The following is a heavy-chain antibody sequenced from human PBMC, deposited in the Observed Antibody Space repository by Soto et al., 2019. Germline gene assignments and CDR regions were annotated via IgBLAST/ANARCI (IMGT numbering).Heavy chain of an antibody. V-gene: IGHV4-38-2*01. J-gene: IGHJ4*02. CDR2: IDYSGRT. Sequence: SETLSLTCSVSGYLISSGYYWGWVRQTPGKGLEWLGSIDYSGRTYKNPSLKSRVSASVDLSKNQFSLNLRSVTAADTAVYFCARQRTSVVTQAYFDVWGPGSLVTVSS. CDR1: GYLISSGYY. CDR3: ARQRTSVVTQAYFDV. D-gene: IGHD2-21*02.